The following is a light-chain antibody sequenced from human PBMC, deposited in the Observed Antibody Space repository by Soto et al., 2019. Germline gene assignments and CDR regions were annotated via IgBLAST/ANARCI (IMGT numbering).Light chain of an antibody. CDR3: QQYGSPLWT. J-gene: IGKJ1*01. CDR1: QSFSSSS. V-gene: IGKV3-20*01. CDR2: GAS. Sequence: EIGLTQSPGTLPLSPGERATLSCRASQSFSSSSLAWYQQKPGQAPRLLIYGASSRATGIPDRFSGSGTGTDFTLTISRLEPEDFAVYYCQQYGSPLWTFGQGTKVEIK.